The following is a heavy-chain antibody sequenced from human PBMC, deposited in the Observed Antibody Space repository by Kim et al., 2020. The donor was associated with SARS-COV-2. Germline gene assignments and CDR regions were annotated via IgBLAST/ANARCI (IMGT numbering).Heavy chain of an antibody. J-gene: IGHJ4*02. CDR2: IYPGDSDT. D-gene: IGHD3-16*02. V-gene: IGHV5-51*01. Sequence: GESLKMSCKGSGYSFISYWIGWVRQMPGKGLEWMGIIYPGDSDTRYSPSFQGQVTISADKSISTAYLQWSSLKASDTAMYYCARRKHDYVWGSYRSNYFDYWGQGTLVTVSS. CDR1: GYSFISYW. CDR3: ARRKHDYVWGSYRSNYFDY.